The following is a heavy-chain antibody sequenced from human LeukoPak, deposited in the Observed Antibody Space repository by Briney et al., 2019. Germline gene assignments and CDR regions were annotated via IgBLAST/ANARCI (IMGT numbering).Heavy chain of an antibody. J-gene: IGHJ3*02. CDR3: ARGEPLYDILTGGDDAFDI. V-gene: IGHV3-21*01. CDR2: ISSSSSYI. D-gene: IGHD3-9*01. CDR1: GFTFSSYS. Sequence: GGSLRLSCAASGFTFSSYSMNWVRQAPGKGLEWVSSISSSSSYIYYADSIKGRFTVSRDNAKNSLYLQMNSLRAEDTAVYYCARGEPLYDILTGGDDAFDIWGQGTMVTVSS.